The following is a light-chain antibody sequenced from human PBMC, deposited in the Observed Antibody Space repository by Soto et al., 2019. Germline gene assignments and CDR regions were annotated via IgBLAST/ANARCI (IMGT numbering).Light chain of an antibody. Sequence: AIRMTQSPSSLSASTGDIVTITCRASQGISSYLAWYQQKPGKAPKLLVYAASTLQSGVPSRFSGSGSGTDFTLTISCLQSEDFATYYCQQYYSYPRKCGQGTKGDIK. CDR1: QGISSY. CDR3: QQYYSYPRK. V-gene: IGKV1-8*01. CDR2: AAS. J-gene: IGKJ1*01.